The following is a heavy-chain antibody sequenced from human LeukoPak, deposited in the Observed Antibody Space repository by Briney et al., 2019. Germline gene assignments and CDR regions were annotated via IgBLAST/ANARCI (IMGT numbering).Heavy chain of an antibody. CDR1: GGSFSGYY. CDR2: INHSGST. Sequence: SETLSLTCAVYGGSFSGYYWSWIRQPPGKGLEWIGEINHSGSTNYNPSLRSRVTISVDTSKNQFSLKLSSVTAADTAVYFCARSPTVAHFNYWGQGTLVTVSS. D-gene: IGHD4-23*01. V-gene: IGHV4-34*01. CDR3: ARSPTVAHFNY. J-gene: IGHJ4*02.